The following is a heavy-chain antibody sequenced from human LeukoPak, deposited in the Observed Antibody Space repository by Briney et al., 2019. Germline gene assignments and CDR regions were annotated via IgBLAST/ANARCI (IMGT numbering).Heavy chain of an antibody. V-gene: IGHV1-24*01. J-gene: IGHJ4*02. Sequence: ASVKVSCKVSGYTLTELSMHWVRQAPGKGLEWMGGFDPEDDETIYAQKFQGRVTMTEDTSTDTAYMELRSLRSDDTAVYYCARVICSGGSCRFDYWGQGTLVTVSS. CDR1: GYTLTELS. CDR2: FDPEDDET. CDR3: ARVICSGGSCRFDY. D-gene: IGHD2-15*01.